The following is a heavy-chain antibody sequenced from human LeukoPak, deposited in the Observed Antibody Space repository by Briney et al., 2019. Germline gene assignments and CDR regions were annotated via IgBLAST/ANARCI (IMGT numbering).Heavy chain of an antibody. D-gene: IGHD2-21*02. CDR2: ISDSGTST. V-gene: IGHV3-23*01. J-gene: IGHJ6*02. CDR1: GFTFRSYA. CDR3: AKQVCGADCYYYYGMDV. Sequence: PRGSLRLSCAASGFTFRSYAMTWVRQAPGKGLEWVSSISDSGTSTYYADSVKGRFTISRDNSKNTLYLQMNSLRAEDTAVYYCAKQVCGADCYYYYGMDVWGQGTTVTVSS.